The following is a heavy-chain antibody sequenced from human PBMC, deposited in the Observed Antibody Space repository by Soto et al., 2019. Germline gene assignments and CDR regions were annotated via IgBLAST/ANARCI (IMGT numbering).Heavy chain of an antibody. CDR1: GYTFTSYY. CDR2: INPSGGST. V-gene: IGHV1-46*03. Sequence: ASVKVSCKASGYTFTSYYMHWVRQAPGQGLEWMGIINPSGGSTSYAQKFQGRVTMTRDTSTSTVYMELSSLRSEDTAVYYCARGSRYYDILTGYSREYFQHWRQGTLVTVSS. J-gene: IGHJ1*01. CDR3: ARGSRYYDILTGYSREYFQH. D-gene: IGHD3-9*01.